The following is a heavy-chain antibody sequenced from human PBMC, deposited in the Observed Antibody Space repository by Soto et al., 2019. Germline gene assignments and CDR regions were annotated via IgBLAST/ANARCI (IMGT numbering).Heavy chain of an antibody. D-gene: IGHD3-10*01. J-gene: IGHJ4*02. Sequence: GGSLRLSCAASGFTFNIYAMHWVRQAPGKWLEWVAVISHDGTSRYYADSVKGRVTISRDNSKSMVFVQMNSLGVEDTAVYYCVRSSGVPTPDFAYWGQGXLVTVYS. CDR3: VRSSGVPTPDFAY. CDR2: ISHDGTSR. CDR1: GFTFNIYA. V-gene: IGHV3-30-3*01.